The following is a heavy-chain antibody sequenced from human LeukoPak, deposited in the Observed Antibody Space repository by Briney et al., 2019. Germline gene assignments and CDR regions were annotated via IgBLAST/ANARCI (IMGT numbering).Heavy chain of an antibody. V-gene: IGHV4-39*01. CDR2: IYYSGIT. J-gene: IGHJ4*02. D-gene: IGHD3-22*01. CDR1: VAFISSSNYY. Sequence: PSETLSLTCTVSVAFISSSNYYWGWVPQPPGKGLEWIGSIYYSGITYYNPSLKSRVTISVDTSKSQFSLTLNSVTGADTAVYYCARRAGHSSGYPPGFDYWGQGTLVTVSS. CDR3: ARRAGHSSGYPPGFDY.